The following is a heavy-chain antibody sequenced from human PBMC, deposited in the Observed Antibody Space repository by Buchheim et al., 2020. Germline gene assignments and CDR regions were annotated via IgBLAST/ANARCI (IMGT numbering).Heavy chain of an antibody. CDR1: GGSISSSSYY. D-gene: IGHD3-22*01. J-gene: IGHJ6*02. V-gene: IGHV4-39*07. CDR3: ARVSYDSSGYFPYYYYGMDV. CDR2: IYYSGST. Sequence: QLQLQESGPGLVKPSETLSLTCTVSGGSISSSSYYWGWIRQPPGKGLEWIGSIYYSGSTYYNPSLKSRVTISVDTPKNHFYLKLSSVTAADTAVYYCARVSYDSSGYFPYYYYGMDVWGQGTT.